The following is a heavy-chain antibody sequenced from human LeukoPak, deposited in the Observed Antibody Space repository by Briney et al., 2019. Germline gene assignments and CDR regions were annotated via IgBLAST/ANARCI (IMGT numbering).Heavy chain of an antibody. V-gene: IGHV1-69*13. Sequence: GASVKVSCKASGYTFTSYYMHWVRQAPGQGLEWMGGIIPIFGTANYAQKFQGRVTITADESTSTAYMELSSLRSEDTAVYYCARNLNGDFGVVIPYYYYYMDVWGKGTTVTVSS. CDR3: ARNLNGDFGVVIPYYYYYMDV. CDR2: IIPIFGTA. CDR1: GYTFTSYY. J-gene: IGHJ6*03. D-gene: IGHD3-3*01.